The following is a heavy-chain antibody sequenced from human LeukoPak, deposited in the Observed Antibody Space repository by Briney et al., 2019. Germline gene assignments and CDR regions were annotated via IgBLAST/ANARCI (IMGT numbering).Heavy chain of an antibody. D-gene: IGHD3-10*01. CDR2: ISYDGSNK. V-gene: IGHV3-30-3*01. CDR3: ARGPPPYGSGGAGFLDY. Sequence: GGSLRLSCAASGFTFSSYAMHWVRQAPGKGLEWVAVISYDGSNKYYADSVKGRFTISRDNSKNTLYLQMNSLRAEDTAVYYCARGPPPYGSGGAGFLDYWGQGTLVTVSS. J-gene: IGHJ4*02. CDR1: GFTFSSYA.